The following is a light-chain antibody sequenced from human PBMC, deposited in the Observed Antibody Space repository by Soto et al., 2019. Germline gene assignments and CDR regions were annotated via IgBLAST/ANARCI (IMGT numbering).Light chain of an antibody. Sequence: QSVLTQPPSVSEAPGQRVTISCTGSSSNIVAGYDVHWYQQLPGTAPKLLIYGNSNRPSRVPVRLSGSTIGTSASLPTTGLQAEAEADYCCPSYVRSLVGRYVFGTGTKV. CDR2: GNS. CDR1: SSNIVAGYD. CDR3: PSYVRSLVGRYV. J-gene: IGLJ1*01. V-gene: IGLV1-40*01.